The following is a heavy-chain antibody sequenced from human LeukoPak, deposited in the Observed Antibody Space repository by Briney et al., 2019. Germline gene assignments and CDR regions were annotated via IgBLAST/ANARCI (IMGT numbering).Heavy chain of an antibody. CDR1: GFTFDNYA. Sequence: PGGSLRLSRAASGFTFDNYAMHWVRHAPGKGLEWVSGINWSGGNIGYADSVKGRFTISRDNAKNSLYLQMNSLRVDDMAFYYCTRDRSGSYIGGSFHIWGQGTMVTVSS. D-gene: IGHD1-26*01. CDR2: INWSGGNI. J-gene: IGHJ3*02. V-gene: IGHV3-9*03. CDR3: TRDRSGSYIGGSFHI.